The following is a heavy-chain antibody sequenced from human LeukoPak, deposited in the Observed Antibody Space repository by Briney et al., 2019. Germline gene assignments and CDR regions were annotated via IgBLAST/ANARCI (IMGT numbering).Heavy chain of an antibody. Sequence: ASVKVSCKASGGTFSSYAISWVRQAPGQGLEWMGGIIPIFGTASYAQKFQGRVTITADKSTSTAYMELSSLRSEDTAVYYCARETLTGYPDFDYWGQGTLVTVSS. CDR1: GGTFSSYA. CDR3: ARETLTGYPDFDY. J-gene: IGHJ4*02. V-gene: IGHV1-69*06. CDR2: IIPIFGTA. D-gene: IGHD3-9*01.